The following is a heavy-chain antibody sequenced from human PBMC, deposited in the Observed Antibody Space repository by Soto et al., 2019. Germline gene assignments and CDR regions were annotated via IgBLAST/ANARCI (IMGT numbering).Heavy chain of an antibody. V-gene: IGHV1-8*01. CDR3: SREKQVRGFDP. Sequence: QVQLVQSGAEVKKPGASVKVSCKASGYSFTSSDINWVRQATGQGLEWMGWMNPNSGNTGYAQKFQGRVTMTRNTSISTAYMDLSSLRSEDTAVYYCSREKQVRGFDPWGQGTVVTVSS. CDR1: GYSFTSSD. D-gene: IGHD6-13*01. CDR2: MNPNSGNT. J-gene: IGHJ5*02.